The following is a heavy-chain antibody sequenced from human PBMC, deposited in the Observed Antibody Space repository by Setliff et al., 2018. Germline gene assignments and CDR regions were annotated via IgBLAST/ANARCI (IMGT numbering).Heavy chain of an antibody. CDR2: IKSKTDGGTT. Sequence: WIRQPPGKGLEWIGSIKSKTDGGTTDYAAPVKGRFTISRDNAKNSLYLQMNSLRAEDTAVYYCARSGAAPGYFDYWGQGTLVTVSS. CDR3: ARSGAAPGYFDY. V-gene: IGHV3-15*01. D-gene: IGHD6-13*01. J-gene: IGHJ4*02.